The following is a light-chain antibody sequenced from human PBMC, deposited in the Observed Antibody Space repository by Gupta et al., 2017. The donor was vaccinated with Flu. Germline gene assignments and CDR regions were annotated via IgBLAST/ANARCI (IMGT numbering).Light chain of an antibody. CDR2: STN. Sequence: QTVVTQEPSLSVSPGGTVTLTCGLSSGSVSTRYYPSWYQQTPGQPPLTLSYSTNTRSAGVPIRFSGSFLGANAALTITGAQADDEWYYYCALYMGSGICVFGGGTKLTVI. CDR1: SGSVSTRYY. J-gene: IGLJ3*02. V-gene: IGLV8-61*01. CDR3: ALYMGSGICV.